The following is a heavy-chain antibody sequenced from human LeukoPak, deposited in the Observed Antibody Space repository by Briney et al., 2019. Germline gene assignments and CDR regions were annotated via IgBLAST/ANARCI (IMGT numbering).Heavy chain of an antibody. Sequence: GGSLRLSCAASGLTFSSYAMSWVRQAPGKGLEWVSAISGSGGSTFYADSVKGRFTISRDNSKNTLYLQMNSLRAEDTAVYYCAKDQLVERLIVVVPAAPDYWGQGTLVTVSS. J-gene: IGHJ4*02. CDR1: GLTFSSYA. V-gene: IGHV3-23*01. CDR2: ISGSGGST. D-gene: IGHD2-2*01. CDR3: AKDQLVERLIVVVPAAPDY.